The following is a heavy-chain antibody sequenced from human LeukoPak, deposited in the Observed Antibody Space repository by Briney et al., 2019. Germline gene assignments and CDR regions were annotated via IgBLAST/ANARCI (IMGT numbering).Heavy chain of an antibody. V-gene: IGHV4-38-2*02. CDR1: GYSISSGYY. J-gene: IGHJ5*02. Sequence: SETLSLTCTVSGYSISSGYYWGWIRQPPGKGLEWIGSIYHSGSTYYNPSLKSRVTISVDTSKNQFSLKLSSVTAADTAVYYCARDSKAAAYFDPWGQGILVTVSS. CDR3: ARDSKAAAYFDP. D-gene: IGHD6-13*01. CDR2: IYHSGST.